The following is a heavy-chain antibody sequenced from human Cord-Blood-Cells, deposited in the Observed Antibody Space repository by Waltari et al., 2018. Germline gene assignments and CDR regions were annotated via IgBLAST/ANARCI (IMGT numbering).Heavy chain of an antibody. J-gene: IGHJ6*02. CDR2: FDPEDWET. V-gene: IGHV1-24*01. Sequence: QVQLVQSGAEVKKPGASVKVSCKVSGYTLTELSMHWVRQAPGKGLEWMGGFDPEDWETIYAQKFQGRVTMTEDTSTDTAYMELSSLRSEDTAVYYCATPGERLGTAYYYYYYGMDVWGQGTTVTVSS. CDR1: GYTLTELS. D-gene: IGHD7-27*01. CDR3: ATPGERLGTAYYYYYYGMDV.